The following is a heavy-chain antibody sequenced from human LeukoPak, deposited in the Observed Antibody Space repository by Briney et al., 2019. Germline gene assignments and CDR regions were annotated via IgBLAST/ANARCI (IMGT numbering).Heavy chain of an antibody. D-gene: IGHD4-17*01. CDR3: ASYGDYVGFRWFDP. CDR1: GFTFSSYE. CDR2: ISSSGSTI. J-gene: IGHJ5*02. Sequence: GGSLRLSCAASGFTFSSYEMNWVRQAPGKGLEWVSYISSSGSTIYYADSVKGRFTISRDNSKNTLYLQMNSLRAEDTAVYYCASYGDYVGFRWFDPWGQGTLVTVSS. V-gene: IGHV3-48*03.